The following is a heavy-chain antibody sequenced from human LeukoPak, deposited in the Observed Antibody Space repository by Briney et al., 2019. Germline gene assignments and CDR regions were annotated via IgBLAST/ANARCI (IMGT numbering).Heavy chain of an antibody. D-gene: IGHD6-13*01. CDR1: GYTFTGYY. V-gene: IGHV1-2*02. CDR2: INPNSGGT. Sequence: ASVKVSCKASGYTFTGYYMHWVRQAPGQGLEWIGWINPNSGGTNYAQKFQGRVTMTRDTSISTAYMELSRLRSDDTAVYYCARVLKATRNIAAAAVGRMDVWGKGTTVTVSS. CDR3: ARVLKATRNIAAAAVGRMDV. J-gene: IGHJ6*03.